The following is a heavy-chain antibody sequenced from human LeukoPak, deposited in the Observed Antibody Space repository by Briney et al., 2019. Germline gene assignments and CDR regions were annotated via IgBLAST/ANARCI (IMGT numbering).Heavy chain of an antibody. J-gene: IGHJ4*02. V-gene: IGHV4-31*03. D-gene: IGHD3-10*01. Sequence: PSETLSLTCTVSGGSISSGGYYWSWIRQHPGKGLEWIGYIYYSGSTYYNPSLKSRVTISVDTSKNQFSLKLSSVTAADTAVYYCARAITMVRGVPPSIFDYWGQGTLVIVSS. CDR2: IYYSGST. CDR1: GGSISSGGYY. CDR3: ARAITMVRGVPPSIFDY.